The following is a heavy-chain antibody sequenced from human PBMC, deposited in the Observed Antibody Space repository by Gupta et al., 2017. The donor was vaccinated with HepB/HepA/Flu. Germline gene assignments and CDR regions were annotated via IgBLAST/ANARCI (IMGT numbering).Heavy chain of an antibody. CDR1: GGSISANTYF. CDR3: ASKEEYTMLDD. V-gene: IGHV4-39*02. CDR2: ISNSGHT. J-gene: IGHJ4*02. Sequence: QLQLQESGPGLVKPSETLSLTCAVSGGSISANTYFWAWIRQPPGKGLEWIGTISNSGHTYYQPSLKSRITISLDTAKNHLSLRMSCVTAADTAVYYCASKEEYTMLDDWGQGSLVTVSS. D-gene: IGHD2/OR15-2a*01.